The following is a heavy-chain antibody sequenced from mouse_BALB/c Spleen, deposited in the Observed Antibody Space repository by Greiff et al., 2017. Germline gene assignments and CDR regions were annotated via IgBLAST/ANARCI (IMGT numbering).Heavy chain of an antibody. V-gene: IGHV2-6-2*01. CDR2: IWSDGST. J-gene: IGHJ3*01. Sequence: VQLQESGPDLVAPSQSLSITCTVSGFSLTSYGVHWVRQPPGKGLEWLVVIWSDGSTTYNSALKSRLSISKDNSKSQVFLKMNSLQTDDTAMYYCARGYDYDVAWFAYWGQGTLVTVSA. D-gene: IGHD2-4*01. CDR3: ARGYDYDVAWFAY. CDR1: GFSLTSYG.